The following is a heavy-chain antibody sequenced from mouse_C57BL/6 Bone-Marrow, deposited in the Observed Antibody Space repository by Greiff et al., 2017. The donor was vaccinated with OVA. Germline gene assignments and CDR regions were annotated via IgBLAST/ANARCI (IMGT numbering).Heavy chain of an antibody. V-gene: IGHV1-69*01. J-gene: IGHJ3*01. D-gene: IGHD3-2*02. Sequence: VQLQQPGAELVMPGASVKLSCKASGYTFTSYWMHWVKQRPGQGLEWIGDIDPSDSYTNYNQKFKGKSTLTVDKSSSTAYMQLSSLTSEDSAVYYCARDSSGYPDWFAYWGQGTLVTVSA. CDR2: IDPSDSYT. CDR1: GYTFTSYW. CDR3: ARDSSGYPDWFAY.